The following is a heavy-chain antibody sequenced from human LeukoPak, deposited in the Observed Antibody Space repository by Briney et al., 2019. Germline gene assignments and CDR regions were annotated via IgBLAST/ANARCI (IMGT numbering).Heavy chain of an antibody. CDR3: ARGNFGVVVPAAMSFDY. V-gene: IGHV4-34*01. CDR1: GGSFSGYY. CDR2: INHSGST. Sequence: SGTLSLTCAVYGGSFSGYYWSWIRQPPGKGLEWIGEINHSGSTNYNPSLKSRVTISVDTSKNQFSLKLSSVTAADTAVYYCARGNFGVVVPAAMSFDYWGQGTLVTVSS. D-gene: IGHD2-2*01. J-gene: IGHJ4*02.